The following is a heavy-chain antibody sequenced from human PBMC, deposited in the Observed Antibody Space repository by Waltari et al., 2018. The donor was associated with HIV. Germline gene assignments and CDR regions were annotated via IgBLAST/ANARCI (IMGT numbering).Heavy chain of an antibody. CDR1: GYTFTDYY. V-gene: IGHV1-69-2*01. CDR2: VDPEDGET. D-gene: IGHD1-26*01. Sequence: EVQLVQSGAEVKKPGATVKISCKVSGYTFTDYYMHWVQQAPGKGLEWMGLVDPEDGETIYAEKFQGRVTITAATSTDTAYMELSSLRSEDTAVYYCARGGASGSYFIVGYWGQGTLVTVSS. J-gene: IGHJ4*02. CDR3: ARGGASGSYFIVGY.